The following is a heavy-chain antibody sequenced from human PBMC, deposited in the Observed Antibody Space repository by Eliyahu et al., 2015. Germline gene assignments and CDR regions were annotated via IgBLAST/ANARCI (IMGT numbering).Heavy chain of an antibody. J-gene: IGHJ5*02. V-gene: IGHV4-59*01. CDR3: ARERLVYYDFWSGYSPDEGGNWFDP. CDR2: IYYSGSP. D-gene: IGHD3-3*01. CDR1: XGXXSSYY. Sequence: QVQLQESGPGLVKPSETLSLTCTVXXGXXSSYYWSXXRXPPGKGLEWXGYIYYSGSPNYNPSLKSRVTISVDTSKNQFSLKLSSVTAADTAVYYCARERLVYYDFWSGYSPDEGGNWFDPWGQGTLVTVSS.